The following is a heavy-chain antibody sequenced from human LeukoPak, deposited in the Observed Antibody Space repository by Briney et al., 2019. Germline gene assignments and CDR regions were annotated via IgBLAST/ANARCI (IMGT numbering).Heavy chain of an antibody. D-gene: IGHD3-9*01. CDR2: MNPNSGNT. J-gene: IGHJ4*02. Sequence: ASVKVSCKASGYTFTSYDINWVRQATGQGLEWMGWMNPNSGNTGYAQKFQGRVTMTRNTSISTAYMELSSLRSEDTAVYYCARVPYPTYYDILTGTYNAEYYFDYWGQGTLVTVSS. CDR3: ARVPYPTYYDILTGTYNAEYYFDY. V-gene: IGHV1-8*01. CDR1: GYTFTSYD.